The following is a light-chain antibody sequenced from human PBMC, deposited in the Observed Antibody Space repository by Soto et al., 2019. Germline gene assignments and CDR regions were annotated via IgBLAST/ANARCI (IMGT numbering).Light chain of an antibody. CDR3: SSNGGRNNFV. CDR1: SSDVGYNDY. CDR2: EVT. Sequence: QSVLTQPPSASGFPGQSVTISRTGTSSDVGYNDYVSWYQQHPGKAPKLVIYEVTKRPSGVRDRVSASKPCNKASLTVAGLRAEDEADYYCSSNGGRNNFVFGRGTKLTVL. V-gene: IGLV2-8*01. J-gene: IGLJ1*01.